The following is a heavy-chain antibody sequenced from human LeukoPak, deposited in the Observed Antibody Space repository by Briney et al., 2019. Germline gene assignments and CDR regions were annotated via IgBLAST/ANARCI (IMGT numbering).Heavy chain of an antibody. CDR3: ARPLKYYYGSGSYYLVGDAFDI. V-gene: IGHV5-51*01. CDR2: IYPGDSDT. J-gene: IGHJ3*02. CDR1: GYSFTNSW. D-gene: IGHD3-10*01. Sequence: GESLRISCKGSGYSFTNSWIGWVRQMPGKGLEWIGIIYPGDSDTRYSLSFQGQVTISADKSISTAYLQWSSLKASDTAMYYCARPLKYYYGSGSYYLVGDAFDIWGQGTMVTVSS.